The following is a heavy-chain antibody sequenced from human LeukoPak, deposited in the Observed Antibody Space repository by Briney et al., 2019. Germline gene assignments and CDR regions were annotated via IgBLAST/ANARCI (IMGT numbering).Heavy chain of an antibody. D-gene: IGHD3-16*01. V-gene: IGHV4-59*01. CDR1: GGSISSYY. J-gene: IGHJ5*02. CDR2: IYYSGST. CDR3: AREYNGGAPNWFDP. Sequence: SETLSLTCTVSGGSISSYYWSWIRQPPGKGLEWIGYIYYSGSTNYNPSLKSRVTISVDTSKNQFSLKLSSATAADTAVYYCAREYNGGAPNWFDPWGQGTLVTVSS.